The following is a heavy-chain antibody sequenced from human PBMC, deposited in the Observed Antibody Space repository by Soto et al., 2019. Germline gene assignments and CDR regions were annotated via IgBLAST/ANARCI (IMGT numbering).Heavy chain of an antibody. CDR1: GGSIGSYY. V-gene: IGHV4-59*01. D-gene: IGHD3-10*01. J-gene: IGHJ5*02. CDR2: VHYSGST. Sequence: QVQLQESGPGLVKPSETLSLTCSVSGGSIGSYYWSWIRQPPGKGLEWIGYVHYSGSTNYNPSLKSRVAISVDTSKNQLSLKLTSVTAADTAVYYCARDNQYYYDSGTLRRWFDPWGQGALVTVSS. CDR3: ARDNQYYYDSGTLRRWFDP.